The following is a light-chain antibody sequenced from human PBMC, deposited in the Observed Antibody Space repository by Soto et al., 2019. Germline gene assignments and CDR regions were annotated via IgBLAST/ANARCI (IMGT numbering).Light chain of an antibody. Sequence: EIVMTQSPSTLSVSRGERATLSCRANQAISSNLAWYQQKPGQAPRLLIYGASTRATGIPDRFSGSGSGTESTLTISSLQSEDVAVYYCQHYNNSLGTFGGGTKVDIK. CDR2: GAS. V-gene: IGKV3-15*01. J-gene: IGKJ4*01. CDR1: QAISSN. CDR3: QHYNNSLGT.